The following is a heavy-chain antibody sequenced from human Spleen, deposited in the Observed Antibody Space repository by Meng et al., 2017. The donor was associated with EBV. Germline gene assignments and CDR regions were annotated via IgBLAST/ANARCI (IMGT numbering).Heavy chain of an antibody. CDR2: IYFTGAT. D-gene: IGHD6-6*01. J-gene: IGHJ4*02. Sequence: QVRLQESGPGMVKPSETLSLTCTVSGESVSSGRYYWDWIRQSPGKGLEWIGYIYFTGATNYNPSLKSRVTISLDTSKNQFSLRLSSATAADTAVYYCARNLYSNSFFDYWGRGTLVTVSS. CDR1: GESVSSGRYY. V-gene: IGHV4-61*01. CDR3: ARNLYSNSFFDY.